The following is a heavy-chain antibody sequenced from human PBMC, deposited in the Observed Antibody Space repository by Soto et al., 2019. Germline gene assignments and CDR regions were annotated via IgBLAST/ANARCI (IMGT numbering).Heavy chain of an antibody. CDR3: TRQVGATTLFDY. V-gene: IGHV3-7*01. Sequence: EVQLVESGGGLVQPGGSLRLSCVASGFTFSSYYMSWVRQAPGKGLEWVAKINQDGSEIYYVDSVKGRFTISSDNSKNSLYMQMKSLRVEDAAVYYCTRQVGATTLFDYWGQGTLVTVSS. J-gene: IGHJ4*02. CDR2: INQDGSEI. CDR1: GFTFSSYY. D-gene: IGHD1-26*01.